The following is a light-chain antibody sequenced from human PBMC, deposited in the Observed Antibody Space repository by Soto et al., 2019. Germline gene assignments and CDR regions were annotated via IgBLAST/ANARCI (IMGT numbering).Light chain of an antibody. CDR1: QAISNS. CDR3: QKYNSAPLT. V-gene: IGKV1-27*01. CDR2: AAS. J-gene: IGKJ4*01. Sequence: DIQVTQSPSSLSASVGDRVTITCRASQAISNSLAWYQQKPGKVPKLLSYAASTLRSGVPSRFSGSGSGTDFTLTIIGMQPEAVASYLCQKYNSAPLTFGGGT.